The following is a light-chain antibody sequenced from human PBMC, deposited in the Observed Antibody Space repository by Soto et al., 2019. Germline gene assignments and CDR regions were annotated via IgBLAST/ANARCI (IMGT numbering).Light chain of an antibody. CDR1: QSISSW. CDR3: QQYISYSWT. Sequence: DVQMTPSPSTLSASVGCRGTITWRTSQSISSWLAWYQQKPGKAPKLLIYDASSLESGVPSRFSGSGSGTEFTLTISSLQPDDFSTYYCQQYISYSWTCGQGNKVDIK. J-gene: IGKJ1*01. V-gene: IGKV1-5*01. CDR2: DAS.